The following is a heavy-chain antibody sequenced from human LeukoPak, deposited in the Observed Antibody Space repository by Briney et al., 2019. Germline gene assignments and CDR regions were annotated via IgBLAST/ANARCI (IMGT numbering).Heavy chain of an antibody. J-gene: IGHJ4*02. Sequence: PGGSLRLSCAASGFIFSSYTVHWVRQAPGKGLEWVALISYDGSNKYSADSVKGRFTISRDNSKNTLYLQMNSLRVEDTAVYYCARGAGRLGYCSGGSCYRDYWGQGTLVTVSS. CDR2: ISYDGSNK. D-gene: IGHD2-15*01. V-gene: IGHV3-30-3*01. CDR1: GFIFSSYT. CDR3: ARGAGRLGYCSGGSCYRDY.